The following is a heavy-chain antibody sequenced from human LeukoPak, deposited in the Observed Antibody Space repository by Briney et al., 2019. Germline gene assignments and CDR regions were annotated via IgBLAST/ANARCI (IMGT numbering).Heavy chain of an antibody. D-gene: IGHD5-18*01. J-gene: IGHJ4*02. CDR3: AKDIAQGYTFGSIEQDY. Sequence: GGSLTLSCAASGFTFSTYAMSWVRQAPGKGLEWVSAISVNSGTTNYADSVKGRFTISRDNSKDTLSLQMNSLGAEDAAVYYCAKDIAQGYTFGSIEQDYWGQGTLVTVSS. CDR2: ISVNSGTT. V-gene: IGHV3-23*01. CDR1: GFTFSTYA.